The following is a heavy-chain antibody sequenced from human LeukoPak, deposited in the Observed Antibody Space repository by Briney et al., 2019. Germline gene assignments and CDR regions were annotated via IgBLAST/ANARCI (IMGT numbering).Heavy chain of an antibody. CDR1: GGSISSSSYY. CDR2: FYYSGST. Sequence: SETLSLTCTVSGGSISSSSYYWGWIRQPPGKDLEWIGYFYYSGSTNYNPSLKSRVTMSVDTSKNQFFLKLSSVTAADTAVYYCARLRAPLGYCTSTSCWLDYWGQGTLVTVSS. V-gene: IGHV4-61*05. CDR3: ARLRAPLGYCTSTSCWLDY. J-gene: IGHJ4*02. D-gene: IGHD2-2*01.